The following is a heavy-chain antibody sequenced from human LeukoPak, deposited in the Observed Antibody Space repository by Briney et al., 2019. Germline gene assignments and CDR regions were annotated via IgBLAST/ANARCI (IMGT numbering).Heavy chain of an antibody. CDR2: ISSSSGTT. V-gene: IGHV3-48*01. D-gene: IGHD1-26*01. CDR3: AGDRATSYFDY. CDR1: GFTFSSYT. Sequence: GGSLRLSCAASGFTFSSYTMNWVRQAPGKGLEWISDISSSSGTTHYGDSVKGRFTISRDNAKSSLYLQMNSLRVDDTAVYYCAGDRATSYFDYWGQGALVTISS. J-gene: IGHJ4*02.